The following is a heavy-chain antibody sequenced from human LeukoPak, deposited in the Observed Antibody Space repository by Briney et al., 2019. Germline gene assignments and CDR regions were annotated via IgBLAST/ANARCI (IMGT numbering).Heavy chain of an antibody. CDR2: IYYSGST. V-gene: IGHV4-31*03. Sequence: PSQTLSLTCTVSGGSISSGGYYWSWIRQHPGRGLEWIGYIYYSGSTYYNPSLKSRVTMSVDTSKNQFSLKLSSVTAADTAVYYCARDPVEGGYYDSSGYYPWGQGTLVTVSS. J-gene: IGHJ5*02. D-gene: IGHD3-22*01. CDR3: ARDPVEGGYYDSSGYYP. CDR1: GGSISSGGYY.